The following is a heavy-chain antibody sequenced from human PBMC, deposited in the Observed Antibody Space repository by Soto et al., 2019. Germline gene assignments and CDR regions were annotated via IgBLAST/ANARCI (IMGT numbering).Heavy chain of an antibody. Sequence: GGSLRLSCAASGFTFSIYSMNWVRQAPGKGLEWVSSISSTGSYIYNADSVKGRFTISRDNAKNSRYLQMNSLRAEDTAVYYCASGHLGYCSGVSCYQLDYWGQGTLVTVSS. D-gene: IGHD2-15*01. CDR2: ISSTGSYI. CDR3: ASGHLGYCSGVSCYQLDY. CDR1: GFTFSIYS. J-gene: IGHJ4*02. V-gene: IGHV3-21*01.